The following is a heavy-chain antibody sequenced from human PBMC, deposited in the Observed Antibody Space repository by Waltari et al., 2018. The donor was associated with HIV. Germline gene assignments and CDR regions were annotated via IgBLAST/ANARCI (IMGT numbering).Heavy chain of an antibody. J-gene: IGHJ6*02. Sequence: QVQLVQSGAEVKKPGASVKVSCKASGSTFTGYYMPWVRQAPGQGLEWMGWINPNSGGTNYAQKFQGRVTMTRDTSISTAYMELSRLRSDDTAVYYCARAQYYYDSSGYYYGDYGMDVWGQGTTVTVSS. CDR3: ARAQYYYDSSGYYYGDYGMDV. CDR2: INPNSGGT. V-gene: IGHV1-2*02. D-gene: IGHD3-22*01. CDR1: GSTFTGYY.